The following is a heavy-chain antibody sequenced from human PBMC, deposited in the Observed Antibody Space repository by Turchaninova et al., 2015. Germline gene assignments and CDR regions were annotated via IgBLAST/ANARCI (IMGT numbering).Heavy chain of an antibody. V-gene: IGHV3-53*01. CDR2: LYSEGIA. Sequence: GFTVSRSYMSWVRQAPGKGLEWLSVLYSEGIAYHADFLRGRFTISRDNSKNTLYLQMNNLRADDTAVYYCARARWDCSIGACWYFDLWGRGTQVTVSS. CDR3: ARARWDCSIGACWYFDL. CDR1: GFTVSRSY. D-gene: IGHD2-8*01. J-gene: IGHJ2*01.